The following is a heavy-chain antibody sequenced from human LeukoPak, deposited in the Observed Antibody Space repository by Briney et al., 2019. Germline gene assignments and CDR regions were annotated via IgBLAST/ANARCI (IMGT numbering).Heavy chain of an antibody. J-gene: IGHJ3*01. V-gene: IGHV6-1*01. CDR1: GDSVSGNSTA. CDR2: TYYRSKWYN. Sequence: SQTLSLTCAISGDSVSGNSTAYNWIRQSPSRGLEWLGRTYYRSKWYNDYAVSVKSRIIINPDTSKNQLSLQLKSVSPEDTAVYYCARGGQGDGYSADEAFDFWGQRTMVTVSS. CDR3: ARGGQGDGYSADEAFDF. D-gene: IGHD5-24*01.